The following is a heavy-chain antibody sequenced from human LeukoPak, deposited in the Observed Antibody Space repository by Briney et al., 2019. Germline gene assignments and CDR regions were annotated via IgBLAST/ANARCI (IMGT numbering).Heavy chain of an antibody. CDR1: GGTFNSYA. CDR2: IIPIFGTA. CDR3: AVNYYGSGSYLDY. D-gene: IGHD3-10*01. J-gene: IGHJ4*02. V-gene: IGHV1-69*05. Sequence: SVKISCKASGGTFNSYAISWVRQARGQGLEWMGGIIPIFGTANYAQKFQGRVTITTDESTSTAYMELSSLRSEDTAVYYCAVNYYGSGSYLDYWGQGTLVTVSS.